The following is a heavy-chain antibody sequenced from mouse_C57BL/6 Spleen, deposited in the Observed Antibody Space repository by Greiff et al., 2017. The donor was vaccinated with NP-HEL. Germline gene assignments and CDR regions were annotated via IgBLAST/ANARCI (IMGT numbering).Heavy chain of an antibody. J-gene: IGHJ4*01. D-gene: IGHD1-1*01. Sequence: EVKVVESGGGLVKPGGSLKLSCAASGFTFSDYGMHWVRQAPEKGLEWVAYISSGSSTIYYADTVKGRFTISRDNAKNTLFLQMTSLRSEDTAMYYCARNYYPYAMDYWGQGTSVTVSS. CDR2: ISSGSSTI. CDR3: ARNYYPYAMDY. V-gene: IGHV5-17*01. CDR1: GFTFSDYG.